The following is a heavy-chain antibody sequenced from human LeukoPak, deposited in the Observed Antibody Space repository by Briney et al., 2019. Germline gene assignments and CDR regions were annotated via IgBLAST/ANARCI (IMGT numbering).Heavy chain of an antibody. V-gene: IGHV3-21*06. D-gene: IGHD6-6*01. Sequence: PGGSLRLSCAASGFTLSRCSMNWVRQAPGKGREGVSGIFREGTTHYADSVKGRFTISRDNAKNSLYLQLDSLRVEDTAVYYCARGWLASSSEGFGYWGQGPLVTVSS. CDR1: GFTLSRCS. CDR2: IFREGTT. CDR3: ARGWLASSSEGFGY. J-gene: IGHJ4*02.